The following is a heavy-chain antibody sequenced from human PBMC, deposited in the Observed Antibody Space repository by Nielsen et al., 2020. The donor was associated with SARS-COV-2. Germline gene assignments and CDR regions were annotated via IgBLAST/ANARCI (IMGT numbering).Heavy chain of an antibody. CDR3: ARIIIQCSSTHCYTLGGMDV. CDR1: GFTFGSYG. V-gene: IGHV3-21*01. Sequence: GESLKISCAASGFTFGSYGMHWVRQAPGKGLEWVSSLSGSSRYIYYADSLQGRFTISRDNAQNSLFLQMNSLRAEDTAVYYCARIIIQCSSTHCYTLGGMDVWGKGTTVTVSS. J-gene: IGHJ6*04. D-gene: IGHD2-2*02. CDR2: LSGSSRYI.